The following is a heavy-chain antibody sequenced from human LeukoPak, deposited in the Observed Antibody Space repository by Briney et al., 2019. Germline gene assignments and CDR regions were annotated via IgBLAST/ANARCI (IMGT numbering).Heavy chain of an antibody. CDR3: AREDYDFWSGYYTNPL. Sequence: GGSLRLSCAASGFTFSSYSMNWVRQAPGKGLEWVSSISSSSSCIYYADSVKGRFTISRDNAKNSLYLQMNSLRAEDTAVYYCAREDYDFWSGYYTNPLWGQGTLVTVSS. CDR1: GFTFSSYS. V-gene: IGHV3-21*01. CDR2: ISSSSSCI. J-gene: IGHJ4*02. D-gene: IGHD3-3*01.